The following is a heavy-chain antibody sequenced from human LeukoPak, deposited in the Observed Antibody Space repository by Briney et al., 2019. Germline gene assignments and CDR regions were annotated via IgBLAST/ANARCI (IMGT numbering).Heavy chain of an antibody. CDR2: ISGSGGGT. D-gene: IGHD3-10*01. CDR1: GFTFSSYG. Sequence: GGTLRLSCTASGFTFSSYGMSWVRQAPGRGLERVAAISGSGGGTYYSDSVKGRFTISRDNAKNSLYLQMNSLRAEDTAVYYCAREGYFGSGLYYYYYMDVWGKGTTVTVSS. CDR3: AREGYFGSGLYYYYYMDV. V-gene: IGHV3-23*01. J-gene: IGHJ6*03.